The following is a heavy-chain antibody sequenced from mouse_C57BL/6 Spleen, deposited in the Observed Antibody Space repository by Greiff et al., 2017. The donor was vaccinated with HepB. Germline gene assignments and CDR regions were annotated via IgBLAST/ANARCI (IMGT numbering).Heavy chain of an antibody. V-gene: IGHV1-81*01. D-gene: IGHD2-4*01. CDR1: GYTFTSYG. J-gene: IGHJ4*01. CDR3: GRIYYDYGGAMDY. Sequence: VQLQQSGAELARPGASVKLSCKASGYTFTSYGISWVKQRTGQGLEWIGEIYPRSGNPYYNEKFKGKATLTADKSSSTAYMELRSLTSEDSAVYFCGRIYYDYGGAMDYWGQGTSVTVSS. CDR2: IYPRSGNP.